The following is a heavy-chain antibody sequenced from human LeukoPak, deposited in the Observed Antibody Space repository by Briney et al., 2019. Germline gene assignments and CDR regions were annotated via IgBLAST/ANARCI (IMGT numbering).Heavy chain of an antibody. V-gene: IGHV3-23*01. CDR2: ISGSGGST. CDR3: AKDLLVGATTFYDY. J-gene: IGHJ4*02. D-gene: IGHD1-26*01. CDR1: GFTLSSYA. Sequence: GGSLRLSCAASGFTLSSYAMSWVRQAPGKGLEWVSAISGSGGSTYYADSVKGRFTISRDNSKNTLYLQMNSLRAEDTAVYYCAKDLLVGATTFYDYWGQGTLVTVSS.